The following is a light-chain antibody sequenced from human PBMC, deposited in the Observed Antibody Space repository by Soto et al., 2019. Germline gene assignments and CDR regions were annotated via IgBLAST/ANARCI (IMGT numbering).Light chain of an antibody. CDR2: KAS. Sequence: DIQMTQSPSIQSASVGYRVTITCRASQSISSWLAWYQQKPGKAPNLLIYKASHLENGVPSRFSGSGSGTEFTLTISSLQPGDFATYYCQHYNTYPWTFGQGTMV. CDR3: QHYNTYPWT. CDR1: QSISSW. V-gene: IGKV1-5*03. J-gene: IGKJ1*01.